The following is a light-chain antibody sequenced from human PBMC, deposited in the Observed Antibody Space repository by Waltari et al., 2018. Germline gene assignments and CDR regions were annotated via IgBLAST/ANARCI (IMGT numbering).Light chain of an antibody. V-gene: IGLV7-43*01. CDR1: TGAVPSGFF. Sequence: QTVVTQEPSLTVSPGGTVTPTCASSTGAVPSGFFASWFQQKPGQAPRSLVYSTNFRHSWTPDRFSGSLLGGKAALTLSGVQPEDEADYYCLLYYAGSHVFGGGTHLTVL. CDR3: LLYYAGSHV. J-gene: IGLJ7*01. CDR2: STN.